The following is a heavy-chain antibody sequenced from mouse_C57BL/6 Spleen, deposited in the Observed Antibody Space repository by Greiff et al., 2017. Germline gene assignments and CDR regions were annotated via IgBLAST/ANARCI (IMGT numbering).Heavy chain of an antibody. CDR2: IDPENGDP. Sequence: VQLQQSGAELVRPGASVKLSCTVSDFNIKDDCMHWVKQRPEQGLDWIGWIDPENGDPEYASKFPGKATMTADTSSNTAYLQLSSLTSEDTAVYYCTYLRYWGQGTLVTVSA. J-gene: IGHJ3*01. CDR1: DFNIKDDC. V-gene: IGHV14-4*01. CDR3: TYLRY.